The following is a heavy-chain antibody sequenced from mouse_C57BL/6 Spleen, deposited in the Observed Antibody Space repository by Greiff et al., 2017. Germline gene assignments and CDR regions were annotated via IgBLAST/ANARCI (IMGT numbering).Heavy chain of an antibody. CDR1: GFTFSDYG. J-gene: IGHJ4*01. D-gene: IGHD2-4*01. CDR2: ISSGSSTI. V-gene: IGHV5-17*01. CDR3: ARRIYYDYEGPMDY. Sequence: EVKLQESGGGLVKPGGSLKLSCAASGFTFSDYGMHWVRQAPEKGLEWVAYISSGSSTIYYADTVKGRFTISRDNAKNTLFLQMTSLRSEDTAMYYCARRIYYDYEGPMDYWGQGTSVTVSS.